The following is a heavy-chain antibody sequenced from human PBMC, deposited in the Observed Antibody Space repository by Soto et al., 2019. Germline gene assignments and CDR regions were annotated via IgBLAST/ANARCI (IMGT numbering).Heavy chain of an antibody. CDR2: TYYRSRWYN. J-gene: IGHJ6*03. Sequence: QVQLQESGPGLVKPSQTLSLTCAISGDSVSSNSAAWNWIRQSPSRGLEWLGRTYYRSRWYNDYAVSVKSRIHVNPDTSTNQFSLHRTSVTPEDTAVYYCAGTTSHYWYYMDVWGKATTVTVSS. CDR3: AGTTSHYWYYMDV. CDR1: GDSVSSNSAA. D-gene: IGHD1-26*01. V-gene: IGHV6-1*01.